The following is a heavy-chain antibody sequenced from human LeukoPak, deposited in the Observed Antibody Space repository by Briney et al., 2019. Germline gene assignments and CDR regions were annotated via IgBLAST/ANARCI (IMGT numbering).Heavy chain of an antibody. CDR2: ISSSGST. Sequence: SQTLSLTCTVSGDSISSGDYYWSWIRQPAGKGLEWIGRISSSGSTNYNPSLKSRVTISVDTSKNQFSLKLSSVTAADTAVYYCAREGALLWFGESHLGDDAFDIWGQGTMVTVSS. D-gene: IGHD3-10*01. CDR1: GDSISSGDYY. V-gene: IGHV4-61*02. CDR3: AREGALLWFGESHLGDDAFDI. J-gene: IGHJ3*02.